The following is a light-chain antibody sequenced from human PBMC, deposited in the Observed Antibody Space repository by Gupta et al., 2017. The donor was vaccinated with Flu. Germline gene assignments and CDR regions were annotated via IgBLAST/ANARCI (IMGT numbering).Light chain of an antibody. CDR2: RVS. J-gene: IGKJ1*01. CDR1: QSLVHRNGNTY. CDR3: MQGTHWPT. Sequence: DVVMTQSPLSLLVTLGQPASISCRSSQSLVHRNGNTYLTWFQQRPGQSPRRLIYRVSKRDSGVPDRFSGSGSGTDFTLKISRVEAEDVGVYYCMQGTHWPTFGQGTKVEIK. V-gene: IGKV2-30*02.